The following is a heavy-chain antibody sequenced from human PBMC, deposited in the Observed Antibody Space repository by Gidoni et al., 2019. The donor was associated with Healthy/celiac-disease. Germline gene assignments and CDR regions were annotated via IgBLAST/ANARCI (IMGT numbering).Heavy chain of an antibody. Sequence: EVQLVESGGGLVKPGGSLRLSCAASGFTFSSYSMNWVRQAPGKGLEWVSSISSSSSYINYADSVKGRFTISRDNAKNSLYLQMNSLRAEDTAVYYCASRGLGIGAFDIWGQGTMVTVSS. J-gene: IGHJ3*02. CDR3: ASRGLGIGAFDI. CDR2: ISSSSSYI. V-gene: IGHV3-21*01. D-gene: IGHD7-27*01. CDR1: GFTFSSYS.